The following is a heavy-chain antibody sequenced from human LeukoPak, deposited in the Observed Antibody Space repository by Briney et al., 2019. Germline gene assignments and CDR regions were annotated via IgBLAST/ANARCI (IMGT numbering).Heavy chain of an antibody. Sequence: SGGSQRLSCAASGFAFSSYAMSWVRQAPGKGLEWVSTISGSGSSTYYADSVKGRFTISRDNSKNTLYLQMNSLRAEDTAVYYCARTGRLQYGDYVAFDYWGQGTLVTVSS. D-gene: IGHD4-17*01. J-gene: IGHJ4*02. V-gene: IGHV3-23*01. CDR1: GFAFSSYA. CDR3: ARTGRLQYGDYVAFDY. CDR2: ISGSGSST.